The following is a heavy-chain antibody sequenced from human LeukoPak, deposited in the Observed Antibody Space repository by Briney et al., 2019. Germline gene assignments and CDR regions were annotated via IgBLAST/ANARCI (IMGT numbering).Heavy chain of an antibody. CDR1: GFSLSSYS. Sequence: PGGSLRLSCVASGFSLSSYSMNWVRQAPGKGLEWISFIHSSGAIIFYAESVKGRFTISRDNAKNSLFLQMNSLRAEDTAVYYCARVLTGDQFGAFDIWGQGTMVTVSS. CDR2: IHSSGAII. D-gene: IGHD7-27*01. CDR3: ARVLTGDQFGAFDI. V-gene: IGHV3-48*04. J-gene: IGHJ3*02.